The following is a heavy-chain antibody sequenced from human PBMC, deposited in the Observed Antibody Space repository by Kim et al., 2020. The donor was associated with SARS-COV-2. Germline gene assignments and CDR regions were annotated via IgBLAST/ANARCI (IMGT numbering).Heavy chain of an antibody. J-gene: IGHJ4*02. V-gene: IGHV3-48*03. Sequence: ADSVKGRFTISRDNAKNSLYLQMNSLRAEDTAVYYCARDMELELPLRFDYWGQGTLVTVSS. CDR3: ARDMELELPLRFDY. D-gene: IGHD1-7*01.